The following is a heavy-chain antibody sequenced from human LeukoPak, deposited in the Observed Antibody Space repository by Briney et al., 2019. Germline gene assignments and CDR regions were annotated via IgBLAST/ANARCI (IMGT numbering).Heavy chain of an antibody. Sequence: PSETLSLTCAVSGYSISSGYYWGWIRQPPGKGLEWIGYIYYSGSTNYNPSLKSRVTISVDTSKNQFSLNLFSVTAADTAVYYCARGRIAAAGAFGYWGQGTLVTVSS. CDR3: ARGRIAAAGAFGY. V-gene: IGHV4-61*01. CDR2: IYYSGST. D-gene: IGHD6-13*01. J-gene: IGHJ4*02. CDR1: GYSISSGYY.